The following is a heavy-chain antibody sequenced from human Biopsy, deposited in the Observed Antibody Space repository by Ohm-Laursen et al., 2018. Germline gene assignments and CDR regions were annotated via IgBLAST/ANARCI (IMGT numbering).Heavy chain of an antibody. CDR2: NIPILGTG. CDR1: GFSFTGYY. V-gene: IGHV1-69*06. Sequence: ASVKVSCKASGFSFTGYYIHWVRQAPGQGLEWLGGNIPILGTGNYAQKFQDRVTVAADTSTSTATMELRSLRSDDTAVYYCATKLTGYFHHWGQGTLVIVSS. D-gene: IGHD3-9*01. CDR3: ATKLTGYFHH. J-gene: IGHJ1*01.